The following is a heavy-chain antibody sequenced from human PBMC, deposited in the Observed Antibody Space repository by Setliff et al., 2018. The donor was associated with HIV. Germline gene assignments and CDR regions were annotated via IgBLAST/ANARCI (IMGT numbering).Heavy chain of an antibody. CDR3: VRGGAAYNRDYNEYYYMDV. Sequence: GGPVKVSCKAARYTFTRFEINWVRQAPGQGLEWMGWMKPDSGNTGYAQKFQGRVTMTRNTSISTAYLELSNLRSEDMAVYYCVRGGAAYNRDYNEYYYMDVWGTGTTVTVSS. CDR1: RYTFTRFE. V-gene: IGHV1-8*01. D-gene: IGHD1-7*01. J-gene: IGHJ6*03. CDR2: MKPDSGNT.